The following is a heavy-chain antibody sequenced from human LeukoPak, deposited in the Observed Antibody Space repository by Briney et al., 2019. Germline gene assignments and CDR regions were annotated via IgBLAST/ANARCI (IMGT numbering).Heavy chain of an antibody. CDR3: ARGGYDYVWGGYRYTFDY. CDR1: GYTFTGYY. J-gene: IGHJ4*02. V-gene: IGHV1-2*02. D-gene: IGHD3-16*02. CDR2: INPNSGGT. Sequence: ASVKVSCKASGYTFTGYYMHWVRQAPGQGLEWMGWINPNSGGTNYAQKFQGRVTMTRDTSISTAYMELSRLRSDDTAVYYCARGGYDYVWGGYRYTFDYWGQGTLVTVSS.